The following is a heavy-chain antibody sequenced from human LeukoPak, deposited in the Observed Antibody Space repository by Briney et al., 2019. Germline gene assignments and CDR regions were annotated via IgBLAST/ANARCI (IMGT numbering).Heavy chain of an antibody. D-gene: IGHD2-2*01. CDR3: ARAGIVVVPAAPNYYYYYGMDV. CDR1: GGTFSSYA. Sequence: SVKVSCTASGGTFSSYAISWVRQAPGQGLEWMGRIIPILGIANYAQKFQGRVTITADKSTSTAYMELSSLRSEDTAVYYCARAGIVVVPAAPNYYYYYGMDVWGQGTTVTVSS. CDR2: IIPILGIA. J-gene: IGHJ6*02. V-gene: IGHV1-69*04.